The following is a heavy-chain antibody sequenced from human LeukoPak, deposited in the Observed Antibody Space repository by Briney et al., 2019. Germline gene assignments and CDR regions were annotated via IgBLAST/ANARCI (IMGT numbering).Heavy chain of an antibody. D-gene: IGHD3-22*01. Sequence: PGGSLRLSCAASGFTFDDYAMHWVRQAPGKGLEWVSLISWDGGSTYYADSVKGRFTISRDNSKNSLYLQMNSLRAEDTALYYCAKDGVNYYDSSGLYYYYMDVWGKGPRSPSP. J-gene: IGHJ6*03. CDR3: AKDGVNYYDSSGLYYYYMDV. CDR2: ISWDGGST. CDR1: GFTFDDYA. V-gene: IGHV3-43D*03.